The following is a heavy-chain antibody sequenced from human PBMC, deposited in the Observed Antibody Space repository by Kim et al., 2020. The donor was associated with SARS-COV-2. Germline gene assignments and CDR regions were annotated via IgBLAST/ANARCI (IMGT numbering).Heavy chain of an antibody. CDR3: ATGPTAVGKSIFAD. Sequence: ASVKVSCKASGYTFTDLSMRWVRQAPGQGLEWMGGFDPDDGETIYAQKFQGRVTMTADTSTDTAYMELSSLRSEDTAVYYCATGPTAVGKSIFADWGQGTLVTVSS. CDR1: GYTFTDLS. CDR2: FDPDDGET. V-gene: IGHV1-24*01. J-gene: IGHJ4*02. D-gene: IGHD6-13*01.